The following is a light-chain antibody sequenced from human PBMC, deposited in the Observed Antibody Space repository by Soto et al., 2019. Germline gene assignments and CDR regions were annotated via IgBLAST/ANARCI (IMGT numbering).Light chain of an antibody. Sequence: QSLLAQPASVSVCFGQSITTSCSGPNTDLGVYSYVSWYQHHPGKAPKLLIYDVNNRPSGISDRFSGSKSGDTASLTISGLQAEDEADYFCFSKISGFVYGFGTGPRVTVL. CDR1: NTDLGVYSY. V-gene: IGLV2-14*01. CDR2: DVN. CDR3: FSKISGFVYG. J-gene: IGLJ1*01.